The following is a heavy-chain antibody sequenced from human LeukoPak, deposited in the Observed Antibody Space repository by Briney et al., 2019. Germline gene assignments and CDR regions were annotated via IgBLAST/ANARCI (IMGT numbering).Heavy chain of an antibody. J-gene: IGHJ1*01. CDR2: IYYSGST. Sequence: SETLSLTCTVSGGSISSYYWDWIRQPPGKGLEWIGYIYYSGSTNYNPSLKTRVTISVDTSKNQFSLKLTSVSAADTAVYYCARGESWYQHWGQGTLVTVSS. V-gene: IGHV4-59*01. D-gene: IGHD2-15*01. CDR1: GGSISSYY. CDR3: ARGESWYQH.